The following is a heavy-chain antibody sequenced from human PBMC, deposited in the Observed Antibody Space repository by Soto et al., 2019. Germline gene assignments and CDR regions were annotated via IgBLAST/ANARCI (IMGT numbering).Heavy chain of an antibody. CDR2: ISSSSSTI. Sequence: GGSLRLSCAASGFTFSRYSMNWVRQAPGKGLEWVSYISSSSSTIYYADSVKGRFTISRDNAKNSLYLQMNSLRDEDTAVYYCARDPGFEGARLWFDPWGQGTLVTVSS. V-gene: IGHV3-48*02. J-gene: IGHJ5*02. CDR1: GFTFSRYS. CDR3: ARDPGFEGARLWFDP. D-gene: IGHD3-16*01.